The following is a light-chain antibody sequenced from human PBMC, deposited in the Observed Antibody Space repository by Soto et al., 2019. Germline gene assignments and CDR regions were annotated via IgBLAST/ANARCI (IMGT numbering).Light chain of an antibody. CDR3: ISYSSSRIHVV. CDR2: EVS. J-gene: IGLJ2*01. CDR1: SDDVAGYDY. V-gene: IGLV2-14*01. Sequence: QSALTQPASVSGSPGQSITISCTGTSDDVAGYDYVSWYQQHPAKAPKLMIYEVSNRPSGVSNRFSGSKSGNTASLTISGLQSEDEADYYCISYSSSRIHVVVGGGTKLTVL.